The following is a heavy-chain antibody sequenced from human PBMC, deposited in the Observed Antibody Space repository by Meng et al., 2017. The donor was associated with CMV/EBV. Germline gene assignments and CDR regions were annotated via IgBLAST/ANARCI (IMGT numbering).Heavy chain of an antibody. J-gene: IGHJ4*02. CDR1: CGSISSGDYY. D-gene: IGHD3-22*01. V-gene: IGHV4-30-4*08. CDR2: IYYSGST. CDR3: ARAAPDYYDSSGPPDY. Sequence: QGQLQGSGPGLVKPSQSLSLTCTVSCGSISSGDYYWSWIRQPPGKGLEWIGYIYYSGSTYYNPSLKSRVTISVDTSKNQFSLKLSSVTAADTAVYYCARAAPDYYDSSGPPDYWGQGTLVTVSS.